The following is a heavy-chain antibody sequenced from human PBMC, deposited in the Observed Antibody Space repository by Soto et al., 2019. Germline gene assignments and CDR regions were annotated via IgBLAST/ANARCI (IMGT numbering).Heavy chain of an antibody. CDR2: ISYDGSNK. D-gene: IGHD5-12*01. J-gene: IGHJ6*02. V-gene: IGHV3-30-3*01. CDR1: GFTFSSYA. Sequence: QVQLVESGGGVVQPGRSLRLSCAASGFTFSSYAIHWVRQAPGKGLEWVVVISYDGSNKYYADSVKGRFTISRDNSKNTLYLQMNSLRAEDTAVYYCARLVASEAGYGMDAWGQGTTVTVSS. CDR3: ARLVASEAGYGMDA.